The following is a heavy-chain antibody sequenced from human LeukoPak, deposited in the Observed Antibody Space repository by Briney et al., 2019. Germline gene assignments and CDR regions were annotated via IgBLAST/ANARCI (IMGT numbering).Heavy chain of an antibody. CDR3: ARGRYCSSTSCYGGYYYYYYGMDV. CDR1: GGSFSGYY. Sequence: SETLSLTCAVYGGSFSGYYWSWIRQPPGKGLEWIGEINHSGSTNYNPSLKSRVTISVDTSKNQFSLKLSSVTAAETAVYYCARGRYCSSTSCYGGYYYYYYGMDVWGKGTTVTVSS. D-gene: IGHD2-2*01. CDR2: INHSGST. J-gene: IGHJ6*04. V-gene: IGHV4-34*01.